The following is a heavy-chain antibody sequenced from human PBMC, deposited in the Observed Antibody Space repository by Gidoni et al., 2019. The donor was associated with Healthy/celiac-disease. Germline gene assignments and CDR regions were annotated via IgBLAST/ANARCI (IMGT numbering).Heavy chain of an antibody. V-gene: IGHV4-59*01. Sequence: QVQLQESGPGLVKPSETLSLTCTVSGGSISSYYWSWIRQPPGKGLEWIGYLYYSGSTNYNPSLKSRVTISVDTSKNQFSLKLSSVTAADTAVYYCARGTEQWLVRGIDYWGQGTLVTVSS. CDR1: GGSISSYY. D-gene: IGHD6-19*01. CDR3: ARGTEQWLVRGIDY. J-gene: IGHJ4*02. CDR2: LYYSGST.